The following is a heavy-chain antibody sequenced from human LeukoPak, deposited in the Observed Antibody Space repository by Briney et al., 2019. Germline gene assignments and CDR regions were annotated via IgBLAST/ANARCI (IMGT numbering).Heavy chain of an antibody. CDR3: ARRAAADRCFDY. V-gene: IGHV3-11*01. Sequence: PGGSLRLSCAVSGFTFSDYYMSWIRQAPGKGLEWVSYISSGGSTISHADSVKGRFTISRDNAENSLYLQMNSLRAEDAAVYYCARRAAADRCFDYWGQGTLVTACS. CDR2: ISSGGSTI. CDR1: GFTFSDYY. D-gene: IGHD6-13*01. J-gene: IGHJ4*02.